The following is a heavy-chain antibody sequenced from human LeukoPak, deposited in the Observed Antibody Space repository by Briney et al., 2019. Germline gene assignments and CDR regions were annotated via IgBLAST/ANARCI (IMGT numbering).Heavy chain of an antibody. D-gene: IGHD3-16*01. Sequence: PGGSLRLSCAASGFTFGSYWMSWVRQAPGKGLEWVAVISYGGSDKNYADSVKGRFTISRDNSKNTLYLHMNSLRAEDSAVYYCARGGYWGTAEPVDYWGQGTLVTVSS. CDR3: ARGGYWGTAEPVDY. J-gene: IGHJ4*02. V-gene: IGHV3-30*03. CDR2: ISYGGSDK. CDR1: GFTFGSYW.